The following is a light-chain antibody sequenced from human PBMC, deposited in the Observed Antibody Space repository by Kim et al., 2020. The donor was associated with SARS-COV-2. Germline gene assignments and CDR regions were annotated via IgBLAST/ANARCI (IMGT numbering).Light chain of an antibody. V-gene: IGLV3-19*01. CDR3: NSRDSSGNLVV. Sequence: ALGHTSRITGREDSLRTYYAGWYQQKPGQAPVLVLYAKNVRPSGIPDRFSGSASGNTASLTITGAQAEDEADYYCNSRDSSGNLVVFGGGTQLTVL. CDR1: SLRTYY. J-gene: IGLJ2*01. CDR2: AKN.